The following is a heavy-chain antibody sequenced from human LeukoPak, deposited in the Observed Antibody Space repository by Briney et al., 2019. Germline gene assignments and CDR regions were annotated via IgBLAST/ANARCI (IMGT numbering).Heavy chain of an antibody. CDR3: ARVSVVVTAIRAYYFDY. CDR1: GGSVSSGSYY. CDR2: IYYSGST. J-gene: IGHJ4*02. Sequence: PSETLSLTCTVSGGSVSSGSYYWSWIRQPPGKGLEWIGYIYYSGSTSYNPSLKSRVTISVDTSKNQFSLKLSSVTAADTAVYYCARVSVVVTAIRAYYFDYWGQGTLVTVSS. D-gene: IGHD2-21*02. V-gene: IGHV4-61*01.